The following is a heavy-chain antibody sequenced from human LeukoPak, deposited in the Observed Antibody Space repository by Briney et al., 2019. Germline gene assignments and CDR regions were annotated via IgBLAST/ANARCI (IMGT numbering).Heavy chain of an antibody. J-gene: IGHJ4*02. V-gene: IGHV4-39*01. CDR1: AGFICSSSSY. CDR2: LYYSGST. D-gene: IGHD6-13*01. Sequence: SETLSRISTVSAGFICSSSSYWGWIRQPPGKGLEWIGSLYYSGSTYYNPSLKSRVTISIDTSNNQFSLQLTSVTAADTAVYYCARGIAAAGQYYFAYWGQGTLVTVSS. CDR3: ARGIAAAGQYYFAY.